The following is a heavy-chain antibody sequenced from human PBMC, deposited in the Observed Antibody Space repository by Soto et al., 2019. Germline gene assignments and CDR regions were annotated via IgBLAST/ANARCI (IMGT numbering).Heavy chain of an antibody. V-gene: IGHV1-2*02. CDR2: INPNSGGT. D-gene: IGHD3-22*01. CDR1: GYTFTGYY. Sequence: GASVKVSGKASGYTFTGYYMHWVRQAPGQGLEWMGWINPNSGGTNYAQKFQGRVTMTRDTSISTAYMELSRLKSDDTAVYSCARAETARITMIVVVIYCMDVWGQRTTVAVSS. CDR3: ARAETARITMIVVVIYCMDV. J-gene: IGHJ6*02.